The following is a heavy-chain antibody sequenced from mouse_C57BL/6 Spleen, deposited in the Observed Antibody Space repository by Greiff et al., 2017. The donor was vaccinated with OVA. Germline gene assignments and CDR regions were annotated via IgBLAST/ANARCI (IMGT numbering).Heavy chain of an antibody. V-gene: IGHV1-81*01. CDR2: IYPRSGNT. J-gene: IGHJ3*01. D-gene: IGHD2-5*01. CDR1: GYTFTSYG. CDR3: AYYSNQNFAY. Sequence: QVQLQQSGAELARPGASVKLSCKASGYTFTSYGISWVKQRTGQGLEWIGEIYPRSGNTYYNEKFKGKATLTADKSSSTAYMELRSLTSEDSAVYFCAYYSNQNFAYWGQGTLVTVSA.